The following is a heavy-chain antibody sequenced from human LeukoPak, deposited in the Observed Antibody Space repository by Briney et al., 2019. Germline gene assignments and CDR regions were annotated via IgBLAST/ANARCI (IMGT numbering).Heavy chain of an antibody. CDR2: ISYDGSNK. Sequence: GRSLRLSCAASGFTFSSYAMHWVRQAPGKGLEWVAVISYDGSNKYYADSVKGRFTISRDNSKNTLYLQMNSLRAEDTAVYYCARDDPYYGSGSYFAYWGQGTLVTVSS. D-gene: IGHD3-10*01. V-gene: IGHV3-30*04. CDR1: GFTFSSYA. J-gene: IGHJ4*02. CDR3: ARDDPYYGSGSYFAY.